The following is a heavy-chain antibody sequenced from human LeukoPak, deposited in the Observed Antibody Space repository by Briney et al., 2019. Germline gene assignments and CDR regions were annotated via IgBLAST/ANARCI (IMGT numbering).Heavy chain of an antibody. V-gene: IGHV3-30*04. CDR2: ISYDGSNK. D-gene: IGHD6-19*01. J-gene: IGHJ4*02. CDR3: AKGREQWLDYFDY. CDR1: GFTFSTYS. Sequence: GGSLRLSCAASGFTFSTYSMHWVRQAPGKGLEWVAVISYDGSNKYYADSVKGRFTISRDNSKNTLYLQMNSLRAEDTAVYYCAKGREQWLDYFDYWGQGTLVTVSS.